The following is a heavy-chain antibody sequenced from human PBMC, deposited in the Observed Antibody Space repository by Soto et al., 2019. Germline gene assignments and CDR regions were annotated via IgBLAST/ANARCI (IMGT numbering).Heavy chain of an antibody. J-gene: IGHJ4*02. CDR3: AKVRADYYDSSGPIDY. V-gene: IGHV3-23*01. D-gene: IGHD3-22*01. CDR2: ISGSGGST. Sequence: EVQLLESGGGLVQPGGSLRLSCAASGFTFSSYVMSWVRQAPGKGLEWVSAISGSGGSTCYGDSVKGRFTISRDNSKNTLYLQMNSLRAEDTAVYYCAKVRADYYDSSGPIDYWGQGTLVTVSS. CDR1: GFTFSSYV.